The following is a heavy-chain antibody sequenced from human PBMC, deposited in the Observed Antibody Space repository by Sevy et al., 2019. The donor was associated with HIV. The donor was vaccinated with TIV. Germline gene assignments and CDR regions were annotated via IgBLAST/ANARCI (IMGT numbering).Heavy chain of an antibody. Sequence: SETLSLTCAVSGSSISSGYYWGWIRQPPGKGLEWIGNIYHSGSTYTNPSLKSLVTISLHTSKKQFSLKLSSVTAADTAWYYGGGATGSYPAEYFQHWGQGTLVTVSS. J-gene: IGHJ1*01. CDR2: IYHSGST. D-gene: IGHD3-16*02. CDR1: GSSISSGYY. CDR3: GGATGSYPAEYFQH. V-gene: IGHV4-38-2*01.